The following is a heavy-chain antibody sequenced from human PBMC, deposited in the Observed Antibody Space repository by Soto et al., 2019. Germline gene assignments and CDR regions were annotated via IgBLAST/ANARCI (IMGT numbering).Heavy chain of an antibody. Sequence: QVPLVQSGAEVKKPGCSVTVSCKASGGTFSSYAIHWVRQAPGQGLEWMGGIIPKYGPAKYAQRFQGRVTITADESTTTVYMELTSLTSQDTAVYYCARVTSMVRGVIDNWFDPWGHGTLVTVSS. CDR1: GGTFSSYA. V-gene: IGHV1-69*01. D-gene: IGHD3-10*01. CDR2: IIPKYGPA. CDR3: ARVTSMVRGVIDNWFDP. J-gene: IGHJ5*02.